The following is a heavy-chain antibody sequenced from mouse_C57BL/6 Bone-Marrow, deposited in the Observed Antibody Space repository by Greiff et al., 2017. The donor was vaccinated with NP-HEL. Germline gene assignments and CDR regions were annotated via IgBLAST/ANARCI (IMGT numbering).Heavy chain of an antibody. CDR1: GYTFTDYY. D-gene: IGHD1-1*01. J-gene: IGHJ2*01. CDR3: ARFHYYGSSWYYFDY. CDR2: INPNNGGT. Sequence: EVQLQQSGPELVKPGASVKLSCKASGYTFTDYYMNWVKQSHGKSLEWIGDINPNNGGTSYNQKFKGKATLTVDKSSSTAYMELRSLTSEDSAVYYCARFHYYGSSWYYFDYWGQGTTLTVSS. V-gene: IGHV1-26*01.